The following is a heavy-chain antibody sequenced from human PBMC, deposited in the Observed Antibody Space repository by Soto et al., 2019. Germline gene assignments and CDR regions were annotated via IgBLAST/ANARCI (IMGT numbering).Heavy chain of an antibody. D-gene: IGHD4-17*01. CDR1: GGSISSYY. J-gene: IGHJ4*02. V-gene: IGHV4-59*01. Sequence: QVQLQESGPGLVKPSETLSLTCTVSGGSISSYYWSWIRQPPGKGLEWIGYIYYSGSTNYNPSLKSRVTISVDTSKNQFSLKLSSVTAADTAVYYCAGEGGTTLTNLDYWGQGTLVTVSS. CDR3: AGEGGTTLTNLDY. CDR2: IYYSGST.